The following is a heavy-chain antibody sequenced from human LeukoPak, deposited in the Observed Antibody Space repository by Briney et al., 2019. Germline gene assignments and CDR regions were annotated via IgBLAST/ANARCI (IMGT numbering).Heavy chain of an antibody. CDR1: GFPFSSYA. J-gene: IGHJ6*02. D-gene: IGHD2-15*01. CDR3: VRGYSFGPYGMNV. CDR2: ISDSGGST. V-gene: IGHV3-64D*09. Sequence: GGSLRLSCSASGFPFSSYAMHRVRQAPGKGLEYVSAISDSGGSTYYADTVKGRFTISRDNSKNTLYLQMSSLRAEDTAVYFCVRGYSFGPYGMNVWGQGTTVTVSS.